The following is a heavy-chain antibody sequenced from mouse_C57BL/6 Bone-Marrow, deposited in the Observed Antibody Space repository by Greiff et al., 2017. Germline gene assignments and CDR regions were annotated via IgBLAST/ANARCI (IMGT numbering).Heavy chain of an antibody. CDR1: GFNFKDDY. CDR3: SSFDGNYFDF. J-gene: IGHJ2*01. D-gene: IGHD2-3*01. Sequence: VQLQQSGAELVRPGASVKLSCTASGFNFKDDYIHWVKQRPEQGLEWIGWIDPGIGDTEYASKFPGKATITSDTSSNTAYLQLSSLTSEDTAVYYCSSFDGNYFDFWGRGTPLPVAS. CDR2: IDPGIGDT. V-gene: IGHV14-4*01.